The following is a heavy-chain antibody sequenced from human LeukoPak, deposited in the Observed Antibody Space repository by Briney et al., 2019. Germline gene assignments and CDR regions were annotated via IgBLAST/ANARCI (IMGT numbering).Heavy chain of an antibody. CDR2: IIPILGTA. CDR1: GGTFSSYT. V-gene: IGHV1-69*08. CDR3: ARDPPYYYGSGSSLDNWFDP. Sequence: SVKVSCKASGGTFSSYTISWVRQAPGQGLEWMGRIIPILGTANYAQKFQGRVTITADKSTSTAYMELSSLRSEDTAVYYCARDPPYYYGSGSSLDNWFDPWGQGTLVTVSS. D-gene: IGHD3-10*01. J-gene: IGHJ5*02.